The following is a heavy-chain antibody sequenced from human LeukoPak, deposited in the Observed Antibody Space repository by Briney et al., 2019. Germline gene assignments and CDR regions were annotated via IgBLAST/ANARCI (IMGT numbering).Heavy chain of an antibody. CDR2: INDNRHS. J-gene: IGHJ4*02. CDR1: GGALTDYY. V-gene: IGHV4-59*12. Sequence: SGTLCLTCTVSGGALTDYYWSWIPEPPGQGLGWRADINDNRHSGYHPALESRVTIAVDTSKHLFSLGLRSVTAADTAVSYCARESADYVRGSFSDFWGQGILVTVSS. CDR3: ARESADYVRGSFSDF. D-gene: IGHD3-16*01.